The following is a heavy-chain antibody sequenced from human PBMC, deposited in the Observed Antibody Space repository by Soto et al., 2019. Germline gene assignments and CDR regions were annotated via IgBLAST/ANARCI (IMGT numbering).Heavy chain of an antibody. D-gene: IGHD1-26*01. CDR3: VTRIVGASFDY. CDR2: IIPIFGTR. J-gene: IGHJ4*01. Sequence: QVQLVQSGAEVKKPGSSVQVSCKASGGTFSNYAISWVRQARGQGLEWMGGIIPIFGTRSYAQKFQGKITKTADESTSTAYMELSSLRFEDTAVYYSVTRIVGASFDYWGQGTLLTVSS. V-gene: IGHV1-69*01. CDR1: GGTFSNYA.